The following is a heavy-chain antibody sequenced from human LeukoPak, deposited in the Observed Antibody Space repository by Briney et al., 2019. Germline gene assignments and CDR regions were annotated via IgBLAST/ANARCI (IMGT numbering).Heavy chain of an antibody. CDR1: GGSFSGCY. Sequence: SETLSLTCAVYGGSFSGCYWSWIRQPPGKGLEWVGEINHSGSTNYNPSLKSRVTISVDTSKNQFSLKLSSVTAAATAVYYCARDPLRRYGSGRPFDYWGQGTLVTVSS. CDR2: INHSGST. V-gene: IGHV4-34*01. CDR3: ARDPLRRYGSGRPFDY. D-gene: IGHD3-10*01. J-gene: IGHJ4*02.